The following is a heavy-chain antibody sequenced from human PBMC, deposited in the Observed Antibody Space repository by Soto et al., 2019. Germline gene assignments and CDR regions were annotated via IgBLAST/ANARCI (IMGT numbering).Heavy chain of an antibody. CDR2: IYYSGST. Sequence: QLQLQESGPGLVKPSETLSLTCTVSGGSISSSSFHWGWIRQPPGKGLEWIGSIYYSGSTYYTPTFTSRVILSVDTSTHRFSLELMSVTAADPAVYYCARRERAAGTDWWFDPWGQGTLVTVSS. D-gene: IGHD6-13*01. CDR3: ARRERAAGTDWWFDP. J-gene: IGHJ5*02. V-gene: IGHV4-39*01. CDR1: GGSISSSSFH.